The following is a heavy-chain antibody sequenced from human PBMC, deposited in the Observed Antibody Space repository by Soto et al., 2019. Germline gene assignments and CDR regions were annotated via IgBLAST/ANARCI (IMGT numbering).Heavy chain of an antibody. V-gene: IGHV3-7*02. CDR2: IKQDGSEK. CDR1: GFTFSNCW. Sequence: EVPLVESGGGLVQPGGSLRLSCEASGFTFSNCWMTWVRQAPGKGLEWVANIKQDGSEKSYVDSVKGRFTISRDNTKNSLYLQMNSLRAEDTAVYYCASGYYYYYGMDVWGQGTTVTVSS. CDR3: ASGYYYYYGMDV. J-gene: IGHJ6*02.